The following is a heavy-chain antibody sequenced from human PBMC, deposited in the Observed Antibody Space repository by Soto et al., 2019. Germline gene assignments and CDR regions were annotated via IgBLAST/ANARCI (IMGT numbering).Heavy chain of an antibody. V-gene: IGHV5-51*01. CDR1: GYSFTSYW. CDR3: AKDSMGSGSPDYYGMDV. D-gene: IGHD3-10*01. J-gene: IGHJ6*02. CDR2: IYPGDSDT. Sequence: PGESLKISCKGSGYSFTSYWIGWVRQMPGKGLEWMGIIYPGDSDTRYSPSFQGQVTISADKSISTAYLQWSSLNASDTAMYYCAKDSMGSGSPDYYGMDVWGQGTTVTVSS.